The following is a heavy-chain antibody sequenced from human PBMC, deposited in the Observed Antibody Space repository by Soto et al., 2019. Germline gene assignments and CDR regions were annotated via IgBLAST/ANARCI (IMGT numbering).Heavy chain of an antibody. Sequence: QVQLQESGPGLVKPSQTLSLTCTVSGGSISSGDYYWSWIRQPPGKGLEWIGYIYYSGSTYYHPCLNGRVTISVDTSKNQFSLKLSSVTAADTAVYYCARDTRELNRDELGLGFDYWGQGTLVTVSS. CDR2: IYYSGST. V-gene: IGHV4-30-4*01. D-gene: IGHD1-7*01. CDR3: ARDTRELNRDELGLGFDY. J-gene: IGHJ4*02. CDR1: GGSISSGDYY.